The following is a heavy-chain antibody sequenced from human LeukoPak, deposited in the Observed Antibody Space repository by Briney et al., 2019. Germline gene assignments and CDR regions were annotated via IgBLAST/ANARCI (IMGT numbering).Heavy chain of an antibody. V-gene: IGHV4-4*07. Sequence: SETLSLTCTVSGGTLSSYYWRWIRQPAGEGLEWIGRIYSSGSTNYNPSLKSRVTMSVDMSKNQFSLNLSSVTAADTAVYYCARVWLTAPRGHFFVYWGQGTLVTVSS. CDR2: IYSSGST. CDR1: GGTLSSYY. CDR3: ARVWLTAPRGHFFVY. D-gene: IGHD6-19*01. J-gene: IGHJ4*02.